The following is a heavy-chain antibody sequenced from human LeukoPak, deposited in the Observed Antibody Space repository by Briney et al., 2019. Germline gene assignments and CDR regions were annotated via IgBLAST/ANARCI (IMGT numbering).Heavy chain of an antibody. CDR2: IYSGGST. D-gene: IGHD3-10*01. CDR3: ARGGAMIRGVFDY. J-gene: IGHJ4*02. V-gene: IGHV3-66*01. CDR1: GFTVSSNY. Sequence: GGSLRLSCIASGFTVSSNYMTWVRQAPGKGLEWVSIIYSGGSTYYADSVKGRFTISRDNSKNTLYLQMDSLRAEDTAVYYCARGGAMIRGVFDYWGQGTLVTVSS.